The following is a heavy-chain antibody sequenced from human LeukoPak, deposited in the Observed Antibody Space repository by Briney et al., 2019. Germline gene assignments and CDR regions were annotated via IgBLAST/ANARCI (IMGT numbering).Heavy chain of an antibody. CDR1: GFTFSSYA. CDR2: ISGSGGST. V-gene: IGHV3-23*01. J-gene: IGHJ4*02. D-gene: IGHD1-26*01. CDR3: ARIRGGGATSFDY. Sequence: GGSLRLSCAASGFTFSSYAMSWVRQAPGKGLEWVSAISGSGGSTYYADSVKGRFTISRDNSENTLYLQMNSLRAEDTAVYYCARIRGGGATSFDYWGQGTLVTVSS.